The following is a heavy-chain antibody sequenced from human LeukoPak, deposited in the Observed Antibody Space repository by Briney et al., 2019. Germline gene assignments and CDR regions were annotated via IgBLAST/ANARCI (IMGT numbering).Heavy chain of an antibody. CDR1: GGSISNYY. J-gene: IGHJ4*02. Sequence: SETLSLTCTVSGGSISNYYWTWIGQPPGKELKWIGFIYYTGSTDYNPSLKSRVTISVDTSKNQFSLKLSSVTAADTAVYYCARGRWLQLPDRWGQGTLVTVSS. D-gene: IGHD5-24*01. CDR2: IYYTGST. V-gene: IGHV4-59*01. CDR3: ARGRWLQLPDR.